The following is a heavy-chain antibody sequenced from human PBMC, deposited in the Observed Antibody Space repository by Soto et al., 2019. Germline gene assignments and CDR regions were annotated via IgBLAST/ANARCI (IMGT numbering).Heavy chain of an antibody. CDR1: GYSISSGYY. CDR3: ARDLRHGTDV. Sequence: PSETLSLTCAVSGYSISSGYYWVWIRQPPGKGLEWIGSIYHSGSTYYNPSLKSRATISVDTSKNQFSLKLTSVTAADTAVYNCARDLRHGTDVWGQGATVTVSS. CDR2: IYHSGST. V-gene: IGHV4-38-2*02. J-gene: IGHJ6*02.